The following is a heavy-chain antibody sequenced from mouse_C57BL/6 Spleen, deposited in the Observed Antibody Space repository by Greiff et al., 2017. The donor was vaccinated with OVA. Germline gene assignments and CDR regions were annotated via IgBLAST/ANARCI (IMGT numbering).Heavy chain of an antibody. D-gene: IGHD1-1*01. CDR3: ARSGGLLYAMDY. CDR2: IYPGDGDT. CDR1: GYAFSSYW. V-gene: IGHV1-80*01. J-gene: IGHJ4*01. Sequence: VQLQQSGAELVKPGASVKISCKASGYAFSSYWMNWVKQRPGKGLEWIGQIYPGDGDTNYNGKFKGKATLTADKSSSTAYMQLSSLTSEDSAVYFCARSGGLLYAMDYWGQGTSVTVSS.